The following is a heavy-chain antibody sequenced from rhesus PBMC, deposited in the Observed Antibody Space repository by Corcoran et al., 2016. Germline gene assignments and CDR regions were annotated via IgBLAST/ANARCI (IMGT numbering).Heavy chain of an antibody. CDR2: IYGSGSST. J-gene: IGHJ4*01. Sequence: QLQLQESGPGLVKPSETLSVTCAVSGGSISSSYWSWLRQAPGKGLEWIGYIYGSGSSTNYNPAIKSRVTLSVDTSKNQFTLKLSSVTAADTAVYYCARLFVAAGRDYWGQGVLVTVSS. CDR3: ARLFVAAGRDY. D-gene: IGHD6-13*01. V-gene: IGHV4-169*01. CDR1: GGSISSSY.